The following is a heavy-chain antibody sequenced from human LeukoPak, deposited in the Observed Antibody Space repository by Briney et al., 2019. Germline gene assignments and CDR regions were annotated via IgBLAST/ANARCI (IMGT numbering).Heavy chain of an antibody. J-gene: IGHJ6*02. CDR1: GYTLTELS. D-gene: IGHD1-7*01. Sequence: ASVKVSCKVSGYTLTELSMHWVRQAPGKGLEWMGGFDPEDGETIYAQKFQGRVTMTEDTSTDTAYMELSSLRSEDTAVYYCATAFKLELSYYYYGMDVWGRGTTVTVSS. CDR3: ATAFKLELSYYYYGMDV. CDR2: FDPEDGET. V-gene: IGHV1-24*01.